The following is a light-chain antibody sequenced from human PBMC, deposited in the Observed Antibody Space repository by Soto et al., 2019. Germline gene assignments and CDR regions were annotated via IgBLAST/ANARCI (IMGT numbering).Light chain of an antibody. V-gene: IGLV2-23*02. CDR3: CSYAGNSIYV. CDR1: SNDVGNYNL. Sequence: QSVLTQPASVSGSPGQSITISCTGTSNDVGNYNLVSWYQQHPGKAPKLVLFEVTKRPSGISDRFSGSKSANTASLTVSGLQAEDEADYYCCSYAGNSIYVFGTGTKLTVL. J-gene: IGLJ1*01. CDR2: EVT.